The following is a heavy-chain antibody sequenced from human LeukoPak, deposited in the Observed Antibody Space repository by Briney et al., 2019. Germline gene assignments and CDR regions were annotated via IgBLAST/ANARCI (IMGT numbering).Heavy chain of an antibody. CDR3: AADLIVADAFDI. J-gene: IGHJ3*02. CDR1: GYTFTSYY. D-gene: IGHD3-22*01. V-gene: IGHV1-46*01. CDR2: INPSGGST. Sequence: ASVKVSCKASGYTFTSYYMHWVRQAPGQGLEWMGIINPSGGSTSYAQKFQERVTITRDMSTSTAYMELSSLRSEDTAVYYCAADLIVADAFDIWGQGTMVTVSS.